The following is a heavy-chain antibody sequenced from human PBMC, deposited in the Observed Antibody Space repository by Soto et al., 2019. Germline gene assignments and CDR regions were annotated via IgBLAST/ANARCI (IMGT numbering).Heavy chain of an antibody. V-gene: IGHV4-4*02. J-gene: IGHJ3*02. Sequence: SETLSLTCAVSSGSISSSNWWSWVRQPPGKGLECIGEIYHSGSTNYNPSLKSRVTISVDKSKNQFSLKLSSVTAADTAVYYCARIGSGSYYNIDAFDIWGQGTMVTVSS. D-gene: IGHD3-10*01. CDR2: IYHSGST. CDR1: SGSISSSNW. CDR3: ARIGSGSYYNIDAFDI.